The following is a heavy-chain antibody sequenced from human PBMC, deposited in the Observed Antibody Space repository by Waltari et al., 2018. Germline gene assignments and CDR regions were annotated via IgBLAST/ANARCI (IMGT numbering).Heavy chain of an antibody. CDR3: AKGGLSSSWPKNWFDP. CDR1: GFSFSSYV. Sequence: EVQVLESGGGLVQPGGSLGLSCAASGFSFSSYVVSWVLQAPGKGLEWGAAMGGSAGNTYYSDSVKGRFTLSRDNSNNTVYLQMNSLRADDTAVYYCAKGGLSSSWPKNWFDPWGQGTLVTVSS. CDR2: MGGSAGNT. V-gene: IGHV3-23*01. J-gene: IGHJ5*02. D-gene: IGHD6-19*01.